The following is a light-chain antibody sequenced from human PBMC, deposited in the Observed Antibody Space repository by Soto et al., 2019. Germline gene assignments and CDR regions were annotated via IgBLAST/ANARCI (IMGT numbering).Light chain of an antibody. Sequence: DIQMTQSPSTLSASVGDRVTITCRASQSISSWLAWYQQKPGKAPKLLIYKASSLESGVPSRFSGSGSGTEFTLTISSLQPDDFATYYCQQYNSYRLMYTFGQGTKLEIK. CDR2: KAS. J-gene: IGKJ2*01. V-gene: IGKV1-5*03. CDR1: QSISSW. CDR3: QQYNSYRLMYT.